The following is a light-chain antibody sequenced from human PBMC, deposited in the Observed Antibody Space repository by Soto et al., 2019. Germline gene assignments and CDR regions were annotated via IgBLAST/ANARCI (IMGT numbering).Light chain of an antibody. CDR3: QQYDNWPPWT. J-gene: IGKJ1*01. Sequence: ETVMTQSPATLSVSPGERATLSCRASQSVSSNLVWYQQKPGQAPRLLIYRASTRATGIPARFSGSGSGTEFTLTICSLQSEDVAVYYCQQYDNWPPWTFGQGTKVEIK. V-gene: IGKV3D-15*01. CDR2: RAS. CDR1: QSVSSN.